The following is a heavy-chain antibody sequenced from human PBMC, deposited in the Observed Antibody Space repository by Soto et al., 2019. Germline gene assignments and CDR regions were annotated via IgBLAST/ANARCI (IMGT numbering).Heavy chain of an antibody. CDR2: ISWNSGSI. J-gene: IGHJ4*02. Sequence: EVQLVESGGGLVQPGRSLRLSCAASGFTFDASAMHWVRQAPGKGLEWVSGISWNSGSIGYVDSVKGRFTVSRDNAKNSLYLQLNSLRAEDTAVYYCAKDRGLVLSFYVAYWGQGTLVTVSS. D-gene: IGHD6-19*01. CDR1: GFTFDASA. CDR3: AKDRGLVLSFYVAY. V-gene: IGHV3-9*01.